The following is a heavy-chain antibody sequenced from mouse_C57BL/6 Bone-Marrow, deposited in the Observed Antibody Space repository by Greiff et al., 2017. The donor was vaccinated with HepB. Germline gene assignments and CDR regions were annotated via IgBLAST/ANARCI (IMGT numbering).Heavy chain of an antibody. CDR3: ARGGYGSSWFAY. J-gene: IGHJ3*01. CDR2: IDPSDSYT. V-gene: IGHV1-50*01. Sequence: VQLQQPGAELVKPGASVKLSCKASGYTFTSYWMQWVKQRPGQGLEWIGEIDPSDSYTNYNQKFKGKATLTVDTSSSTAYMQLSSLTSEDSAVYYCARGGYGSSWFAYWGQGTLVTVSA. CDR1: GYTFTSYW. D-gene: IGHD1-1*01.